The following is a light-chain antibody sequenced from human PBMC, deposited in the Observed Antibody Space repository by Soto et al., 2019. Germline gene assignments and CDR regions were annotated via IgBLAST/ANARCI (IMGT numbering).Light chain of an antibody. V-gene: IGLV2-8*01. CDR2: EVN. J-gene: IGLJ2*01. CDR3: SSYAGNNLLV. Sequence: QSALTQPPSASGSPGQSVTISCTGTSSDVGGYNYVSWCQQHPGKAPRLMIYEVNKRPSGVPYRFSGSKSGNTASLTVSGLQADDEAVYYCSSYAGNNLLVFGGGTKLTVL. CDR1: SSDVGGYNY.